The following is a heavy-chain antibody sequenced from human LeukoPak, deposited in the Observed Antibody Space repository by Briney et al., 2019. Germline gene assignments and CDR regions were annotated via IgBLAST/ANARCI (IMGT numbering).Heavy chain of an antibody. CDR2: MNPNSGNT. CDR3: ARSAGLYYYGSGSYYGWDY. J-gene: IGHJ4*02. D-gene: IGHD3-10*01. Sequence: GASVKVSCKASGYTFTSYDINWVRQATGQGLEWMGRMNPNSGNTGYAQKLQGRVTMTRNTSISTAYMELSSLRSEDTAVYYCARSAGLYYYGSGSYYGWDYWGQGTLVTVSS. V-gene: IGHV1-8*01. CDR1: GYTFTSYD.